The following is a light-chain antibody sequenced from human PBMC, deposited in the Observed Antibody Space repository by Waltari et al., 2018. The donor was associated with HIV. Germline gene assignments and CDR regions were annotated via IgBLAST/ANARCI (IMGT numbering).Light chain of an antibody. Sequence: QSALTQPASVSGSPGQAVNISCTGTSSDVRGYQYVSWYQQHPGKVPKFLIFQINNRASGVSSRFSGSKAGNTATLTISGLQAEDEADYYCSSFTSDATVLFGGGTKLTV. CDR2: QIN. J-gene: IGLJ2*01. CDR3: SSFTSDATVL. V-gene: IGLV2-14*03. CDR1: SSDVRGYQY.